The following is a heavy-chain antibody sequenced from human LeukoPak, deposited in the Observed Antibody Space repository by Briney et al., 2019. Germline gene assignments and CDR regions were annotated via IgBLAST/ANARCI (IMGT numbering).Heavy chain of an antibody. CDR3: ARDLLSSGYANWFDP. CDR2: ISAYTGNT. Sequence: ASVKVSCKASGYTFSAYGISWMRQAPGQGLEWMGYISAYTGNTSYAQNLQGRLTMTTDTSTSTAYMELRSMRSDDTAVYYCARDLLSSGYANWFDPWGQGTLVTVSS. J-gene: IGHJ5*02. CDR1: GYTFSAYG. V-gene: IGHV1-18*01. D-gene: IGHD3-22*01.